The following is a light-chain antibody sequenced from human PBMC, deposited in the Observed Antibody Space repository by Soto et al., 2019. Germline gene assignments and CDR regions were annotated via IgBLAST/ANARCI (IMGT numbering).Light chain of an antibody. CDR3: SSYTAFSTWV. Sequence: QSALTQPASVSGSPGQSITISCTGTSNDVGGYNYVSWYQQHPGKAPQLIIYEVSNRPSGVSHRFSGSKSGDTASLTISGLQAEDVADYYCSSYTAFSTWVFGGGTKLTVL. CDR1: SNDVGGYNY. J-gene: IGLJ3*02. V-gene: IGLV2-14*01. CDR2: EVS.